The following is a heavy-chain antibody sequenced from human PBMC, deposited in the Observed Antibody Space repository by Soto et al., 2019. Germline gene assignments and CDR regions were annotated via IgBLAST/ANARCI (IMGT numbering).Heavy chain of an antibody. CDR2: ISYDGSNK. CDR1: GFTFSGYG. V-gene: IGHV3-30*18. D-gene: IGHD5-18*01. J-gene: IGHJ4*02. CDR3: AKDYVDTAMVLDY. Sequence: GGSLRLSCAASGFTFSGYGMHWVRQAPGKGLEWVAVISYDGSNKYYADSVKGRFTISRDNSKNTLYLQMNSLRAEDTAVYYCAKDYVDTAMVLDYWGQGTLVTVSS.